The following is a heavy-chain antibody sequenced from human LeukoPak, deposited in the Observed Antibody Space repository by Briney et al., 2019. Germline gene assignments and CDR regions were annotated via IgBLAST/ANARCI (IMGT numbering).Heavy chain of an antibody. CDR3: ARDFDSGWYDY. Sequence: SQTLSLTCTVSGGSISSYYWSWIRQPPGKGLEWIGNVYYNGNTNYNPSLKSRVTISVDMSTNQFSLRLSSVTAADTAVYYCARDFDSGWYDYWGQGTLVTVSS. V-gene: IGHV4-59*01. CDR2: VYYNGNT. D-gene: IGHD6-19*01. J-gene: IGHJ4*02. CDR1: GGSISSYY.